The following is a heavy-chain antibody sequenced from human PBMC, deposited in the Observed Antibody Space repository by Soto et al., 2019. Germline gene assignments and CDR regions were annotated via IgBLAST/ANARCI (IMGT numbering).Heavy chain of an antibody. J-gene: IGHJ4*02. D-gene: IGHD2-15*01. Sequence: SETLSLTCTVSGGSISSGGYYWSWIRQHPGKGLEWIGYIYYSGSTYYNPSLKSRVTISVDTSKNQFSLKLSFVTAADTAVYYCARAVEYCSGGSCYRNFDYWGQGTLVTVSS. CDR1: GGSISSGGYY. CDR3: ARAVEYCSGGSCYRNFDY. CDR2: IYYSGST. V-gene: IGHV4-31*03.